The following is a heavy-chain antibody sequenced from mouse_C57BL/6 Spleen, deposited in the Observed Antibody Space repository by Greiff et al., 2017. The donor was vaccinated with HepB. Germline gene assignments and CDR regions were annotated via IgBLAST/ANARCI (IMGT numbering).Heavy chain of an antibody. CDR3: AREGNYGSSYYAMDY. V-gene: IGHV1-66*01. CDR2: IYPGSGNT. J-gene: IGHJ4*01. Sequence: VQLQESGPELVKPGASVKISCKASGYSFTSYYIHWVKQRPGQGLEWIGWIYPGSGNTKYNEKFKGKATLTADTSSSTAYMQLSSLTSEDSVVYYCAREGNYGSSYYAMDYWGQGTSVTVSS. CDR1: GYSFTSYY. D-gene: IGHD1-1*01.